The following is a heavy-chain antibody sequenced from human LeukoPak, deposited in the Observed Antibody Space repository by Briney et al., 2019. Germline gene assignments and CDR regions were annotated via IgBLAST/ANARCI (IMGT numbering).Heavy chain of an antibody. V-gene: IGHV1-2*02. CDR2: INPNSGGT. Sequence: GASVKVSCKASGYTFTSYYMHWVRQAPGQGLEWMGWINPNSGGTNYAQKFQGRVTMTRDTSISTAHMELSRLRSDDTAVYYCARDLSSGIFDYWGQGTLVTVSS. J-gene: IGHJ4*02. D-gene: IGHD3-10*02. CDR1: GYTFTSYY. CDR3: ARDLSSGIFDY.